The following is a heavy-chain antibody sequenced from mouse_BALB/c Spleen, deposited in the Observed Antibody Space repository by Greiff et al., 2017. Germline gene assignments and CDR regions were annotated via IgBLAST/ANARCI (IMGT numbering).Heavy chain of an antibody. CDR1: GFTFSSYT. Sequence: EVMLVESGGGLVKPGGSLKLSCAASGFTFSSYTMSWVRQTPEKRLEWVATISSGGSYTYYPDSVKGRFTISRDNAKNTLYLQMSSLKSEDTAMYYCTRVGVGQYYFDYWGQGTTLTVSS. D-gene: IGHD1-1*02. V-gene: IGHV5-6-4*01. CDR3: TRVGVGQYYFDY. CDR2: ISSGGSYT. J-gene: IGHJ2*01.